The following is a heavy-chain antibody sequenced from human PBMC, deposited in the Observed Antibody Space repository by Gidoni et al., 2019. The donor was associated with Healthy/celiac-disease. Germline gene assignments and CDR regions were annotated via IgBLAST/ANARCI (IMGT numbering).Heavy chain of an antibody. D-gene: IGHD6-19*01. Sequence: QLQLQESGPGLVKPSEPLSLTCTVSGGSISSSSYYWGWIRPPPGKGLEWIGSIYYSGSTYYNPSLKSRVTISVDTSKNQFSLKLSSVTAAHTAVYYCARVNIAVAIARGAFDIWGQGTMVTVSS. CDR3: ARVNIAVAIARGAFDI. V-gene: IGHV4-39*01. CDR1: GGSISSSSYY. J-gene: IGHJ3*02. CDR2: IYYSGST.